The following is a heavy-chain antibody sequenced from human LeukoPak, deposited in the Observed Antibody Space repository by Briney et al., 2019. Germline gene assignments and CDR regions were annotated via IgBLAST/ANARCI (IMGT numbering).Heavy chain of an antibody. CDR1: GYTFTGYY. Sequence: GASVKVSCKASGYTFTGYYMHWVRQAPGQGLEWMGWINPNSGGTNYAQKFQGRVTMTRDTSISTAYMELSRLRSDDTAVYYCARDPVTLDAYYYYMDVWGKGTTVAVSS. J-gene: IGHJ6*03. V-gene: IGHV1-2*02. D-gene: IGHD3/OR15-3a*01. CDR2: INPNSGGT. CDR3: ARDPVTLDAYYYYMDV.